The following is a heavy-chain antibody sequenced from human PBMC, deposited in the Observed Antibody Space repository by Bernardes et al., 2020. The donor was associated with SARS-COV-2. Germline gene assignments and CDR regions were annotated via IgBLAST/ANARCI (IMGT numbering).Heavy chain of an antibody. D-gene: IGHD3-10*01. CDR3: AKDRGPRFGEALEGVDY. Sequence: GGSLRLSREASGFIFNTYAMNWVRQAPGKGLEWVSGIRNSGARTYYADSVKGRFSISRDNSKNTVFLQMNSLRADDTAVYYCAKDRGPRFGEALEGVDYWGQGTLVTVSS. V-gene: IGHV3-23*01. CDR2: IRNSGART. J-gene: IGHJ4*02. CDR1: GFIFNTYA.